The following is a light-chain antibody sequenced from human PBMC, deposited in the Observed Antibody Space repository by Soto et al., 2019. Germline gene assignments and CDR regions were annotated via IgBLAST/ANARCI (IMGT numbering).Light chain of an antibody. CDR1: SANIGGNY. CDR2: ENN. Sequence: QSVLTQPPSGSAAPGQKVTISCSGSSANIGGNYVSWYQHLPGTAPTLLIYENNKRPSGIPDRFSGSKSGTSATLGITVLQTEDEADYYCRTWDSSLSAGVFGGGTKLTVL. J-gene: IGLJ3*02. CDR3: RTWDSSLSAGV. V-gene: IGLV1-51*02.